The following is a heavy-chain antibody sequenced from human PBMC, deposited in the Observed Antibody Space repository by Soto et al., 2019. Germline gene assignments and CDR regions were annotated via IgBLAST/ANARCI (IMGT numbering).Heavy chain of an antibody. CDR3: ARDYGAGRRFYGMDV. D-gene: IGHD3-10*01. CDR1: GFAVTGNH. CDR2: TYSGESI. Sequence: EVQLVESGGGLIQPGGSLILSCAVSGFAVTGNHMSRVRQAPRKRLEWVLITYSGESIYYGDSVKGRFTISRDNSKNTLYLQMNSLKADDTAVYYCARDYGAGRRFYGMDVWGQGTTVTVSS. J-gene: IGHJ6*02. V-gene: IGHV3-53*01.